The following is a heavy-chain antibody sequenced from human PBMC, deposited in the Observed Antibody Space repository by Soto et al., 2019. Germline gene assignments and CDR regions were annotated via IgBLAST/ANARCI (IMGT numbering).Heavy chain of an antibody. V-gene: IGHV3-73*01. J-gene: IGHJ6*01. Sequence: GGSLRLSCAASGFTFSGSAMHWVRQASGKGLEWVGRIRSKANSYATAYAASVKGRFTISRDDSKNTAYLQMNSLKTEDTAVDYCTRGDLSSAGALASSGLYTLSPLASLPLWFWG. CDR3: TRGDLSSAGALASSGLYTLSPLASLPLWF. CDR1: GFTFSGSA. D-gene: IGHD2-8*02. CDR2: IRSKANSYAT.